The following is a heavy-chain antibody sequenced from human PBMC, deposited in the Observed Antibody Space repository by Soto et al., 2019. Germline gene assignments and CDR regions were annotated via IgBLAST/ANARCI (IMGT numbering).Heavy chain of an antibody. J-gene: IGHJ4*02. CDR2: INPNTGGT. D-gene: IGHD2-21*02. V-gene: IGHV1-2*06. CDR3: ARQLAYCGGDCYTEPIDY. Sequence: GASVKVSCKASGYTFTKYYVLWVRQAPGQGLEWVGRINPNTGGTNYAQKFQDRVTMTRDTSITTAYMELSRLRSDDTAVYYCARQLAYCGGDCYTEPIDYWGQGTQVTVYS. CDR1: GYTFTKYY.